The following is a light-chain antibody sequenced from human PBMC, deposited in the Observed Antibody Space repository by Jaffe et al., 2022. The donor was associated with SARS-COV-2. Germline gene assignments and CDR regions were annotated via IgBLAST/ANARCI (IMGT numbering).Light chain of an antibody. Sequence: QSALTQPASVSGSPGQSITISCTGTSSDVGGYNYVSWYQQHPGKAPKVMIYDVTHRPSGVSNRFSGSKSGNTASLTISGLQAEDEADYYCSSYTTSSTAPYVFGTGTKVTVL. CDR3: SSYTTSSTAPYV. V-gene: IGLV2-14*03. CDR1: SSDVGGYNY. CDR2: DVT. J-gene: IGLJ1*01.